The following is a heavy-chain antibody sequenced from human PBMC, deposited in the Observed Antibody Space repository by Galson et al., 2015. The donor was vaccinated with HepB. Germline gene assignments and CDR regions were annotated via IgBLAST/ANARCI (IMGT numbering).Heavy chain of an antibody. CDR2: ISGSGDRT. CDR3: TKRPRGSGSYYGEFDS. CDR1: GFTFSSYA. J-gene: IGHJ4*02. D-gene: IGHD1-26*01. V-gene: IGHV3-23*01. Sequence: SLRLSCAAPGFTFSSYAMDWVRQAPGKGLEWVSTISGSGDRTYYTDSVKGRFTISRDNSENTLYLQMNGLRAEDTAVYYCTKRPRGSGSYYGEFDSWGQGTPVTVSS.